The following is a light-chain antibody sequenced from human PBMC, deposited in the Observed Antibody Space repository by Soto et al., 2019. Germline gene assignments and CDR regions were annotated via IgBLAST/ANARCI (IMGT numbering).Light chain of an antibody. CDR3: QQYGDWPRT. J-gene: IGKJ1*01. CDR1: QYIGSA. V-gene: IGKV3-15*01. CDR2: DAS. Sequence: EVVLTQSPATLSVSPGDIATLSCSASQYIGSAVAWYHQRSGQAPRLLIFDASIRVPTTPARFSGSVSGTEFTLTISSLESEDFAVYFCQQYGDWPRTFGQGTKVDIK.